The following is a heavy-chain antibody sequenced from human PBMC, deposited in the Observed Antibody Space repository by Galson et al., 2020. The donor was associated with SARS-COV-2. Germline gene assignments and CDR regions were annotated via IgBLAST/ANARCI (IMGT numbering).Heavy chain of an antibody. V-gene: IGHV4-34*01. CDR2: INHSGST. J-gene: IGHJ4*02. Sequence: SETLSLTCAVYGGSFSGYYWSWIRQPPGKGLEWIGEINHSGSTNYNPSLKSRVTISVDTSKNQFSLKLSSVTAADTAVYYCASDCSGGSCYSSVGFYWGQGTLVTVSS. D-gene: IGHD2-15*01. CDR3: ASDCSGGSCYSSVGFY. CDR1: GGSFSGYY.